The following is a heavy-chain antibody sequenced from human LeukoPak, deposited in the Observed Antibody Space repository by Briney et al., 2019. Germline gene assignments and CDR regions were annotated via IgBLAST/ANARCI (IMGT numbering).Heavy chain of an antibody. J-gene: IGHJ4*02. V-gene: IGHV3-23*01. CDR3: AKSSRAYDILTGYYN. CDR2: ISGSGGST. Sequence: GGSLRLSCAASGFTFSSYAMSWVRQAPGKGLEWVSAISGSGGSTYYADSAKGRFTISRDNSKNTLYLQMNSLRAEDTAVYYCAKSSRAYDILTGYYNWGQGTLVTVSS. CDR1: GFTFSSYA. D-gene: IGHD3-9*01.